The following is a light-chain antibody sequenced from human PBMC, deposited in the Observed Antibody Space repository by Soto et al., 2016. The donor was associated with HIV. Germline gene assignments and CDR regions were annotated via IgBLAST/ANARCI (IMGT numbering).Light chain of an antibody. CDR2: DDD. V-gene: IGLV3-21*03. CDR1: DIGSKS. Sequence: SYVLPQPPSVSVAPGKTARITCGGNDIGSKSVHWYQQKPGQAPVLVVYDDDDRPSGIPERFSGSSSGNTATLTISRVEIGDEADYYCQVWDSSSDHWVFGRRD. CDR3: QVWDSSSDHWV. J-gene: IGLJ3*02.